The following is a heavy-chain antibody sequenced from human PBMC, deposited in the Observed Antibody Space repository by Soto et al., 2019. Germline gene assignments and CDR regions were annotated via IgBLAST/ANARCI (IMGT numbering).Heavy chain of an antibody. CDR3: AKGSIDYSASVDH. D-gene: IGHD4-4*01. CDR2: ISARGGSS. J-gene: IGHJ4*02. V-gene: IGHV3-23*01. CDR1: GFSFSSYA. Sequence: EVQLLESGGDLVQPGGSLRLACAASGFSFSSYAMVWVRQAPGKGLEWVSVISARGGSSYFADSVKGRFTISRDNSKNVLSLEMNSLRAEDTGTYFCAKGSIDYSASVDHGGQGTLVLVSS.